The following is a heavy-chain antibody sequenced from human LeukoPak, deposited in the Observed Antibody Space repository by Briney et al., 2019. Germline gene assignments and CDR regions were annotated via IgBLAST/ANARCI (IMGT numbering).Heavy chain of an antibody. Sequence: GGSLRLSCAATGITVINNYMSWVRQAPGKGLEWVSLIYTGGSSYYADSVKGRSTVSRDTSKNTVYLQMNTLRAEDTAMYYCARVGPGVTGSFDYWGQGTLVTVSS. CDR2: IYTGGSS. V-gene: IGHV3-66*01. CDR3: ARVGPGVTGSFDY. J-gene: IGHJ4*02. D-gene: IGHD3-9*01. CDR1: GITVINNY.